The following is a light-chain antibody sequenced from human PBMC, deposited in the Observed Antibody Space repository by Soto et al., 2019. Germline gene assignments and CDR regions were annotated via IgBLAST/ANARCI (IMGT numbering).Light chain of an antibody. J-gene: IGKJ2*01. CDR3: QVHLPSPPGYT. V-gene: IGKV3-20*01. CDR1: QSVSSSY. Sequence: EIVLTQSPGTLSLSPGERATLSCRASQSVSSSYLAWYQQKPGQAPRLLIHGASSRAAGIPDRFSGSGSGTDFILTVSRLEPEDFAVYYCQVHLPSPPGYTFGQGTKLEIK. CDR2: GAS.